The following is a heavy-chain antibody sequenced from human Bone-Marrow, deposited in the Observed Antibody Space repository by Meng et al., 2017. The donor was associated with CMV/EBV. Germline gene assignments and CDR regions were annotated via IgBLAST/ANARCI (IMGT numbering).Heavy chain of an antibody. J-gene: IGHJ6*02. CDR1: GGSFSGYY. CDR3: ARDSRVLGMDF. Sequence: SETLSLTCAVYGGSFSGYYWSWIRQPPGKGLEWIGEINHSGSTNYNPSLKSRVTISVDTSKNQFSLNLSSVTAADTAVYYCARDSRVLGMDFWGQGTTVTVSS. D-gene: IGHD3-22*01. V-gene: IGHV4-34*01. CDR2: INHSGST.